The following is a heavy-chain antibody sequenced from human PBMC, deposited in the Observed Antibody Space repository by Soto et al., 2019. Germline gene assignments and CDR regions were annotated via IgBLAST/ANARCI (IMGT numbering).Heavy chain of an antibody. Sequence: QLQLQESGPGLVKPSETLSLTCNVAGGSISSSSYYWGWIRQPPGKGLEWIGSIYYNGNTYDNPSLKRRVALSVDTLQNHFSLKLSSVTAAATAVCSGARSGQVGGADWFGYWGQGALVTVSS. D-gene: IGHD1-26*01. J-gene: IGHJ4*02. V-gene: IGHV4-39*02. CDR2: IYYNGNT. CDR3: ARSGQVGGADWFGY. CDR1: GGSISSSSYY.